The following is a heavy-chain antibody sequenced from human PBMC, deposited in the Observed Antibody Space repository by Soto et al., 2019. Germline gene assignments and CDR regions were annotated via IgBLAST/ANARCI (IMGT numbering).Heavy chain of an antibody. CDR2: TYYRSKWYN. J-gene: IGHJ6*02. D-gene: IGHD2-21*02. Sequence: SQTLSLTCAISGDSVSSKSAAWNWIRQSPSRGLEWLGRTYYRSKWYNEYAVSVKSRIIINPDTSKNQFSLKLSSVTADTAVYYCARSKRSLALPNIVVVTAIPSHYYYGMDVWGQGTTVTVSS. V-gene: IGHV6-1*01. CDR3: ARSKRSLALPNIVVVTAIPSHYYYGMDV. CDR1: GDSVSSKSAA.